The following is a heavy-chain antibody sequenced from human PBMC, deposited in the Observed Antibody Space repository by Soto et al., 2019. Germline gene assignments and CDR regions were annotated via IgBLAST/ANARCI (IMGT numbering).Heavy chain of an antibody. CDR1: GFSLTTTGVG. CDR2: IYWDDDK. J-gene: IGHJ4*02. D-gene: IGHD5-12*01. Sequence: QITLKESGPTLVKPTQTLTLTCTLSGFSLTTTGVGVGWIRQPPGKALEWLALIYWDDDKRYSPSLKSRLTITKDTSKNQVVLTVTNMDPVDTATYYCAHRRGYEGFDYWGQGTLVTVSS. V-gene: IGHV2-5*02. CDR3: AHRRGYEGFDY.